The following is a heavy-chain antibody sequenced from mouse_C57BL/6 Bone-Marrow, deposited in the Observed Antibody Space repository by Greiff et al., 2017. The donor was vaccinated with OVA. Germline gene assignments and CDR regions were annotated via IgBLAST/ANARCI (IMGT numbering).Heavy chain of an antibody. CDR1: GYTFTSYW. Sequence: QVQLQQPGAELVRPGSSVKLSCKASGYTFTSYWMPWVKQRPIQGLEWIGNIDPSDSETNYNQKFKDKATLTVDKSSSTAYMQLSSLTSEDSAVYFCARGNYFDYWGQGTTLPVSS. CDR2: IDPSDSET. CDR3: ARGNYFDY. J-gene: IGHJ2*01. V-gene: IGHV1-52*01.